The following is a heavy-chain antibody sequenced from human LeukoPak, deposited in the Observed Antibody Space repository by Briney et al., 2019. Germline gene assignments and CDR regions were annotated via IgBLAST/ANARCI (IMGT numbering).Heavy chain of an antibody. CDR3: ASQYDRYYDILTGYYKS. D-gene: IGHD3-9*01. J-gene: IGHJ4*02. Sequence: SETLSLTCAVYGGSFSGYYWSLIRQPPGKGLEWIGEINHSGSTNYNPSLKSRVTISVDTSKNQFSLKLSSVTAADTAVYYCASQYDRYYDILTGYYKSWGQGTLVTVSS. V-gene: IGHV4-34*01. CDR2: INHSGST. CDR1: GGSFSGYY.